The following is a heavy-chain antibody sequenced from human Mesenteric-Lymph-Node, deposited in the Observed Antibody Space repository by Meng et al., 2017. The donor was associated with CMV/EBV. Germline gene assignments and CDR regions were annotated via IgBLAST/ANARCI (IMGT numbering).Heavy chain of an antibody. CDR2: IYPGDSDT. J-gene: IGHJ6*02. V-gene: IGHV5-51*01. CDR1: GYSFTSYN. Sequence: GESLKISCKGSGYSFTSYNIGWVRQMPGKGLELMGIIYPGDSDTTYSPSFQGQVTISVDRSISTAYLQWSSLKASDTAMYYCARYEMGYFYYGMDVWGQGTTVTVSS. D-gene: IGHD5-24*01. CDR3: ARYEMGYFYYGMDV.